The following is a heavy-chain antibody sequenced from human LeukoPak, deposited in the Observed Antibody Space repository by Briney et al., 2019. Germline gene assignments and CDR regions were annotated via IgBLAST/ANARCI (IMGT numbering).Heavy chain of an antibody. Sequence: KPSETLSLTCTVSGGSISSYYWSWIRQPARKGLEWIGRIYTSGSTNYNPSLKSRVTMSVDTSKNQFSLKLSSVTAADTAVYYCARFARATVVGDYYYYYMDVWGKGTTVTVSS. CDR3: ARFARATVVGDYYYYYMDV. CDR2: IYTSGST. CDR1: GGSISSYY. D-gene: IGHD4-11*01. V-gene: IGHV4-4*07. J-gene: IGHJ6*03.